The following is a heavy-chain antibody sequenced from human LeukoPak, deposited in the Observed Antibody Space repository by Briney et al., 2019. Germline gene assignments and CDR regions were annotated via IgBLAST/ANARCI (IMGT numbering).Heavy chain of an antibody. Sequence: PGGSLRLSCAASGFTFSSYWMSWVRQAPGKGLEWVANIKQDGSEKYYVDSVKGRFTISRDNAENSLYLRMNSLRAEDTAVYYCAKAWMGYCSSTSCAVAFDIWGQGTMVTVSS. V-gene: IGHV3-7*01. CDR1: GFTFSSYW. CDR2: IKQDGSEK. CDR3: AKAWMGYCSSTSCAVAFDI. J-gene: IGHJ3*02. D-gene: IGHD2-2*01.